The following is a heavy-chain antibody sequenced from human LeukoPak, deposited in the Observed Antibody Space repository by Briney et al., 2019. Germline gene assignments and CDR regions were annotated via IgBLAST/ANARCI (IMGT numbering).Heavy chain of an antibody. D-gene: IGHD4-17*01. V-gene: IGHV4-39*01. CDR3: ARDFGDYRVDY. CDR1: GGSISSSSYY. J-gene: IGHJ4*02. CDR2: IHYSGNT. Sequence: SETLSLTCTVSGGSISSSSYYWGWIRQPPGKGLEWIGTIHYSGNTYYNPSLKSRVAISVDTSKNQFSLRLSSVTAADTAVYYCARDFGDYRVDYWGQGTLVTVSS.